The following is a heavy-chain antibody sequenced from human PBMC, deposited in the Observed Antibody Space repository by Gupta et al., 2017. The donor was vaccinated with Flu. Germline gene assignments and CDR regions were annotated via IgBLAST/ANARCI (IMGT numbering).Heavy chain of an antibody. V-gene: IGHV3-23*01. CDR1: GFSFSNYA. CDR3: AKESAEGWLQLALFDS. Sequence: DVQLLESGGGLVQPGGSLRLSCAASGFSFSNYAMSWVRQVPGKGLEWVSGINGRGDSTYYAESVKGRFTISRDNSKNTLYLQMNSLTDEDTAVYYCAKESAEGWLQLALFDSWGQGGLVTVSS. D-gene: IGHD5-12*01. CDR2: INGRGDST. J-gene: IGHJ5*01.